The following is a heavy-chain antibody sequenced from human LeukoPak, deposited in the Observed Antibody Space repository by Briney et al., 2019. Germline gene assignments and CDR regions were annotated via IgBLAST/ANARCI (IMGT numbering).Heavy chain of an antibody. CDR1: GFIFNTYP. D-gene: IGHD6-13*01. V-gene: IGHV3-48*01. CDR3: ARRTLAAAGDAFDI. CDR2: ISSSSSSI. Sequence: GGSLRLSCAASGFIFNTYPMNWVRQAPGKGLEWVSYISSSSSSIHYADSVKGRFTISRDNAKNSLYLQMNSLRAEDTAVYYCARRTLAAAGDAFDIWGQGTMVTVSS. J-gene: IGHJ3*02.